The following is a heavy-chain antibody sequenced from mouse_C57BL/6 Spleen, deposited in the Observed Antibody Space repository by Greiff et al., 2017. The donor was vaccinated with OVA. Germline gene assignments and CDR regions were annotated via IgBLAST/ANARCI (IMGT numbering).Heavy chain of an antibody. J-gene: IGHJ3*01. V-gene: IGHV5-2*01. CDR3: ARQSGGGFAY. CDR2: INSDGGST. Sequence: EVQWVESGGGLVQPGESLKLSCESNEYEFPSHDMSWVRKTPEKRLELVAAINSDGGSTYYPDTMERRFSLSRDNTKKTRYLQMSSLRSEDTALYYCARQSGGGFAYWGQGTLVTVSA. CDR1: EYEFPSHD.